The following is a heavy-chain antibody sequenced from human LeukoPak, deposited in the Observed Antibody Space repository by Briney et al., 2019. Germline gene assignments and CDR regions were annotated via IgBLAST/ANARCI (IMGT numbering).Heavy chain of an antibody. CDR1: GGSISSYY. CDR3: ARVGEIAAAAYYMDV. Sequence: SETLSLTCTVSGGSISSYYWSWIRQPPGKGLEWIGYIYYSGSTNYNPSLKSRVTISVDTSKNQFSLKLSSVTAADTAVYYCARVGEIAAAAYYMDVWGKGTTVTISS. V-gene: IGHV4-59*01. CDR2: IYYSGST. J-gene: IGHJ6*03. D-gene: IGHD6-13*01.